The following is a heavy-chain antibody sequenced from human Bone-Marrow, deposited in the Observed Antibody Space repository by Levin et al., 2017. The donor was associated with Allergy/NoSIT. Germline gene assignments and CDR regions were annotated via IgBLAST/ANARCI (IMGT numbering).Heavy chain of an antibody. CDR2: IWHDGNDI. CDR1: GFIFSSYG. Sequence: GESLKISCATSGFIFSSYGMHWVRQAPGKGLEWVAVIWHDGNDIFYSDSVKGRFTISRDNGENMLFLQMNSLRVEDTGVYYCTRDRLEYCSGASGYGLDVWGQGTTVTVSS. D-gene: IGHD2-15*01. V-gene: IGHV3-33*01. CDR3: TRDRLEYCSGASGYGLDV. J-gene: IGHJ6*02.